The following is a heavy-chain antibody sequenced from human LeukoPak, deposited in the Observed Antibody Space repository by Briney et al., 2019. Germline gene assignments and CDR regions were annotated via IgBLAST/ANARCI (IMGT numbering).Heavy chain of an antibody. CDR3: ATGGAAAAHHFDY. V-gene: IGHV3-23*01. D-gene: IGHD6-13*01. CDR1: GFTFSNYV. CDR2: ISGSGVST. Sequence: GGSLRLSCAASGFTFSNYVLSWVRQAPGEGLEWVSGISGSGVSTYYADSVKGRFTISRDNSKNTLYLQMNSLRAEDTAVYYCATGGAAAAHHFDYWGQGTLVTVSS. J-gene: IGHJ4*02.